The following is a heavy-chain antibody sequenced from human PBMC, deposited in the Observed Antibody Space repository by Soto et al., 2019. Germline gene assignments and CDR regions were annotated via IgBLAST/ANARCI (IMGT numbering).Heavy chain of an antibody. CDR2: VHYTGRP. Sequence: SETLSLTCTVSGVSIIRSSCIFIRHPPLKELEWIVYVHYTGRPTYSPSLRSRVTISVDTSKNQLFLKLNSATTADTAVYFCARGGYSGTDALDFWGQGIQVTVSS. CDR1: GVSIIRSS. CDR3: ARGGYSGTDALDF. D-gene: IGHD5-12*01. V-gene: IGHV4-59*13. J-gene: IGHJ4*02.